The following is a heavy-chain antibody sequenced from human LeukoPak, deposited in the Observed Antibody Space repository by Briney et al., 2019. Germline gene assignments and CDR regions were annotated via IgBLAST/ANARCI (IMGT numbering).Heavy chain of an antibody. D-gene: IGHD2-15*01. CDR3: ARDFVVVVAATPFDY. CDR2: IKQDGSEK. V-gene: IGHV3-7*03. J-gene: IGHJ4*02. Sequence: GGSLRLSCAASGFTFSSYWMSWVRQAPGKGLERVANIKQDGSEKYYVDSVKGRFTISRDNAKNSLYLQMNSLRAEDTAVYYCARDFVVVVAATPFDYWGQGTLVTVSS. CDR1: GFTFSSYW.